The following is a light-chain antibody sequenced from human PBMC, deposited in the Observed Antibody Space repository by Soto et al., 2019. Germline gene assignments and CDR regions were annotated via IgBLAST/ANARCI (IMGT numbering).Light chain of an antibody. CDR3: QQGTDWPPGT. CDR1: QSVSTF. V-gene: IGKV3-11*01. Sequence: EIVLTQSPATLSLSPGERATLSCRSSQSVSTFLAWYQHKPGQDPRLLIYDASTRATGIPDRVRGSGSGTDFTLTISSLEPEDFALYYYQQGTDWPPGTFGQGTKVDIK. J-gene: IGKJ1*01. CDR2: DAS.